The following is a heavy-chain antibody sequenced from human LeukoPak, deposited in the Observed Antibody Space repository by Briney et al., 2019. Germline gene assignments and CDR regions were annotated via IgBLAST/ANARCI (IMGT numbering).Heavy chain of an antibody. J-gene: IGHJ5*02. CDR3: ARRAAALVTAFDP. Sequence: SETLSLTCTVSGGSISTSFYCWGWIRQPPGKGLEWIGSIYYSGSTFYNPSLKSRVTISADTSKNQFSLKLSSVTAADTAIYYCARRAAALVTAFDPWGQGTLVTVSS. V-gene: IGHV4-39*01. CDR2: IYYSGST. CDR1: GGSISTSFYC. D-gene: IGHD6-13*01.